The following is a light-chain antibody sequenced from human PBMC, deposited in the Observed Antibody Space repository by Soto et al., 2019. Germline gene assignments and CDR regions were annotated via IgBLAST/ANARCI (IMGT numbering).Light chain of an antibody. CDR1: QCINNY. J-gene: IGKJ3*01. Sequence: DIQMTQSPSSLSASVGDRVTITCRASQCINNYLAWYQQKPGKIPKLLIYDASTLQSGVPSRFCGSRSGTDFTLTISSLQPEDVATYYCQKSAGAPQIPFGPGTKVDI. V-gene: IGKV1-27*01. CDR2: DAS. CDR3: QKSAGAPQIP.